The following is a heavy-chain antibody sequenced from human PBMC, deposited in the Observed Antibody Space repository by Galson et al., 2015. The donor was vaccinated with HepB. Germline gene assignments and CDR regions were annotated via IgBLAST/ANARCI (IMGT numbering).Heavy chain of an antibody. CDR2: ISSSSSYI. CDR1: GFTFSSYS. J-gene: IGHJ3*02. Sequence: SLRLSCAASGFTFSSYSMNWARQAPGKGLEWVSSISSSSSYIYYADSVKGRFTISRDNAKNSLYLQMNSLRAEDTAVYYCARDRAYYYDSSGYSDAFDIWGHGTMVTVSS. D-gene: IGHD3-22*01. CDR3: ARDRAYYYDSSGYSDAFDI. V-gene: IGHV3-21*04.